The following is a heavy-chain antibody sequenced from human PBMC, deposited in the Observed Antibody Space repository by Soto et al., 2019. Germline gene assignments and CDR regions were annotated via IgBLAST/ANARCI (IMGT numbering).Heavy chain of an antibody. CDR3: ARDRFGYYDSSGYYLDY. V-gene: IGHV3-11*06. D-gene: IGHD3-22*01. Sequence: GGSLRLSCAASGFTFSDYYMSWIRQAPGKGLEWVSYISSSSSYTNYADSVKGRFTISRDNAKNSLYLQMNSLRAEDTAVYYCARDRFGYYDSSGYYLDYWGQGTLVTVSS. CDR1: GFTFSDYY. J-gene: IGHJ4*02. CDR2: ISSSSSYT.